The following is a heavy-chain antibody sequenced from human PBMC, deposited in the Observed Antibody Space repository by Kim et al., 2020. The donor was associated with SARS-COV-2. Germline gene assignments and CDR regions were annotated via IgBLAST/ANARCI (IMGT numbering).Heavy chain of an antibody. Sequence: GGSLRLSCAASGFTFSSYGMHWVRQAPGKGLEWVAVIWYDGSNKYYADSVKGRFTISRDNSKNTLYLQMNSLRAEDTAVYYCAKTSSGGWGLRISDYYYGMDVWGQGTTVTVSS. D-gene: IGHD4-17*01. CDR1: GFTFSSYG. V-gene: IGHV3-33*06. CDR3: AKTSSGGWGLRISDYYYGMDV. J-gene: IGHJ6*02. CDR2: IWYDGSNK.